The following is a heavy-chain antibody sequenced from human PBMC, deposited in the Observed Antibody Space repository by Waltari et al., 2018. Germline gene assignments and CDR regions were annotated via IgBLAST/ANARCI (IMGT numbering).Heavy chain of an antibody. V-gene: IGHV3-23*01. J-gene: IGHJ4*02. CDR3: AKDKGQFDY. CDR1: GFTCSSYA. CDR2: TSGSGGST. Sequence: EVQLLESGGGLVQPRGSLRLSCAASGFTCSSYAMSWVRQAPRKGLEWVSATSGSGGSTYYADSVKGRFTISRDNSKNTLYLQMNSLRAEDTAVYYCAKDKGQFDYWGQGTLVTVSS.